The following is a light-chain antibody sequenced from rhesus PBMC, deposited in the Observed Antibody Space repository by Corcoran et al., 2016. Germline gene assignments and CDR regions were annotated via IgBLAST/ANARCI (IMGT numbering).Light chain of an antibody. CDR1: QSVNSY. V-gene: IGKV3S9*01. CDR2: GTS. CDR3: MQSSTWPKYS. J-gene: IGKJ2*01. Sequence: EIVMTQSPATLALSPGERAALSCRASQSVNSYIAWYQQKPGQDPRLLIYGTSSRATGIPDRFRGSGAGTQYNLTISSLEPEDVRNYFCMQSSTWPKYSFGQGTKVEI.